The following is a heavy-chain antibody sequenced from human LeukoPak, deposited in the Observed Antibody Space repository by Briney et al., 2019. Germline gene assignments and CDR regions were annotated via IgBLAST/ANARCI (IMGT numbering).Heavy chain of an antibody. CDR3: ARSREATIAELDY. CDR2: INWNGGST. Sequence: GGSLRLSCAASGFTFDDSAMSWVRQAPGKGLEWVSGINWNGGSTGYADSVKGRFTISRDNAKNSLYLQMNSLRAEDTAVYYCARSREATIAELDYWGQGTQVTVSS. D-gene: IGHD5-12*01. V-gene: IGHV3-20*04. CDR1: GFTFDDSA. J-gene: IGHJ4*02.